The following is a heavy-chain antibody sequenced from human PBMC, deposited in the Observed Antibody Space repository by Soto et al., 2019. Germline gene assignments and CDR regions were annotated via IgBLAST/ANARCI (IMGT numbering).Heavy chain of an antibody. CDR2: IYYSGST. CDR1: GGSISSYY. CDR3: ARTPRSYDILTGYYPDYYYMDV. V-gene: IGHV4-59*01. J-gene: IGHJ6*03. D-gene: IGHD3-9*01. Sequence: SETLSLTCTVSGGSISSYYWSWIRQPPGKGLEWIGYIYYSGSTNYNPSLKSRVTISVDTSKNQFSLKLSSVTAADTAVYYCARTPRSYDILTGYYPDYYYMDVWGKGTTVTVSS.